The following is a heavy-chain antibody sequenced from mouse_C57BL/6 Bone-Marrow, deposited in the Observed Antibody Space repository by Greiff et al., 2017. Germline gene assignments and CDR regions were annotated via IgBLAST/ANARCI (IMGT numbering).Heavy chain of an antibody. Sequence: VQLQQSGPELVKPGASVKISCKASGYAFSSSWMNWVKQRPGKGLEWIGRIYPGDGDTNYNGKFKGKATLTADKSSSTAYMQLSSLTSEDSAVYFCARLGRDDWGQGTTLTVSS. V-gene: IGHV1-82*01. J-gene: IGHJ2*01. CDR3: ARLGRDD. CDR1: GYAFSSSW. CDR2: IYPGDGDT. D-gene: IGHD4-1*01.